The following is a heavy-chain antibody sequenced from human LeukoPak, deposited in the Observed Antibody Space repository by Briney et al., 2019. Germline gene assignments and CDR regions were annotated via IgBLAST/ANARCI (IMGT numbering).Heavy chain of an antibody. CDR1: GGSFSGYY. CDR2: INHSGST. D-gene: IGHD4-17*01. J-gene: IGHJ4*02. V-gene: IGHV4-34*01. CDR3: ARHDLGPVMRYGDYEWARPPDY. Sequence: SETLSLTCAVYGGSFSGYYWSWIRQPPGKGLEWIGEINHSGSTNYNPSLKSRVTISVDTSKNQFSLKLSSVTAADTAVYYCARHDLGPVMRYGDYEWARPPDYWGQGTLVTVSS.